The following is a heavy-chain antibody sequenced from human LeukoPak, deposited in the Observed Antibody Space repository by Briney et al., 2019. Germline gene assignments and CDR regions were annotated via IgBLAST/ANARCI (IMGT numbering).Heavy chain of an antibody. CDR3: ARGRGSTYYYYYGMDV. CDR2: ISYDGSNK. D-gene: IGHD6-6*01. CDR1: GFTFSSYS. V-gene: IGHV3-30*03. J-gene: IGHJ6*04. Sequence: GGSLRLSCAASGFTFSSYSMNWVRQAPGKGLEWVAVISYDGSNKYYADSVKGRFTISRDNSKNTLYLQMNSLRAEDTAVYYCARGRGSTYYYYYGMDVWGKGTTVTVSS.